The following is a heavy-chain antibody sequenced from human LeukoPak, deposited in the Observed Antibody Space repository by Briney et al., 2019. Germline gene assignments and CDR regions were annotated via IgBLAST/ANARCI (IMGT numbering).Heavy chain of an antibody. CDR1: GFSVGGYW. J-gene: IGHJ4*02. V-gene: IGHV3-74*01. D-gene: IGHD5-12*01. CDR2: INSDGSSI. Sequence: GGSLRLSCAASGFSVGGYWIHWVRQGPGMGLVWVSRINSDGSSISYADSVKGRFNISGDNAKNTLYLQMNSLRAEDTAVYYCTRGASGYGNFDYWGQGTLVTVSS. CDR3: TRGASGYGNFDY.